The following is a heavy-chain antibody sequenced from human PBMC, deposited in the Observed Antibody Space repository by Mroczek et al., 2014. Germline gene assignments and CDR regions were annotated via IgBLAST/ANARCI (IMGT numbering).Heavy chain of an antibody. D-gene: IGHD2-2*01. CDR2: IYTSGST. CDR3: ARAQLLSPAEWFDP. V-gene: IGHV4-61*02. J-gene: IGHJ5*02. CDR1: GGSISSGSYY. Sequence: QVQLQESGPGLVKPSQTLSLTCTVSGGSISSGSYYWSWIRQPAGKGLEWIGRIYTSGSTNYNPSLKSRVTISVDTSKNQFSLKLSSVTAADTAVYYCARAQLLSPAEWFDPWGQGTLVTVSS.